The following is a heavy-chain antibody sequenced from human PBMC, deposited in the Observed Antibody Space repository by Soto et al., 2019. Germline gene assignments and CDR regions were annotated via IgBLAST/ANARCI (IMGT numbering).Heavy chain of an antibody. V-gene: IGHV4-59*01. Sequence: SETLSLTCTVSGGSISNYYWNWIRQSPGKGLEWIGYTYSSGSTHYNPSLQNRVTISIDTSKNQVSLKVNSVPAADTAVYYCARDHPHSYGVYYFDYWGQGTPVTVSS. CDR3: ARDHPHSYGVYYFDY. CDR2: TYSSGST. D-gene: IGHD5-18*01. CDR1: GGSISNYY. J-gene: IGHJ4*02.